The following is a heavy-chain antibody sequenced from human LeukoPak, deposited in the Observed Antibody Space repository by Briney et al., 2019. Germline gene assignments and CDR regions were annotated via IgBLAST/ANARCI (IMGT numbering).Heavy chain of an antibody. Sequence: GGSLRLSCAASGFTFSSYSMNWVRQAPGKGLEWVSSISSSSSYIYYADSVKGRFTISRDNAKNTLYLQMNSLRAEDTAVYYCAKTGITMVRGVIITTGYYYYYMDVWGKGTTVTVSS. CDR1: GFTFSSYS. CDR3: AKTGITMVRGVIITTGYYYYYMDV. CDR2: ISSSSSYI. J-gene: IGHJ6*03. V-gene: IGHV3-21*04. D-gene: IGHD3-10*01.